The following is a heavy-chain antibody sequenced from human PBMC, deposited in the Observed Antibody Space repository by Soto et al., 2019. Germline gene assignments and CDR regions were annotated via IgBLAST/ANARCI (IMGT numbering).Heavy chain of an antibody. D-gene: IGHD3-22*01. J-gene: IGHJ4*02. CDR2: IYYSGST. CDR1: GGSISSYY. CDR3: ARVNLYDSSGYYVDY. V-gene: IGHV4-59*01. Sequence: QVQLQESGPGLVKPSETLSLTCTVSGGSISSYYWSWIRQPPGKGLEWIGYIYYSGSTNYNPSLKSRVTISVDTSKNQFSLKLSSVTAADTAVYYCARVNLYDSSGYYVDYWGQVTLVTVSS.